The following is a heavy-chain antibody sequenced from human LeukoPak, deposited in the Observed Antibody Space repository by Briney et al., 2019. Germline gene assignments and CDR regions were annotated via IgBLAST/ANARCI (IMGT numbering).Heavy chain of an antibody. D-gene: IGHD2-15*01. CDR3: ARHSNLAATFDY. CDR2: IYYSGST. CDR1: GDSISSRSYY. J-gene: IGHJ4*02. V-gene: IGHV4-39*01. Sequence: SETLSLTCTVSGDSISSRSYYWGWIRQPPGKGLEWIGSIYYSGSTYYNPSLKSRVTISVDTSKNQFSLKLSSVTAADTAVYYCARHSNLAATFDYWGQGTLVTVSS.